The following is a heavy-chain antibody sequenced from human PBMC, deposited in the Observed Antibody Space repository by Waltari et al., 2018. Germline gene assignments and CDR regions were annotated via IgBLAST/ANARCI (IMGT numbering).Heavy chain of an antibody. J-gene: IGHJ4*02. CDR1: GFTFNDYG. Sequence: QMQLVESGGGVVQSGRSLRLSCAVSGFTFNDYGMHWVRQAPGQGLEWVAVMSYDGSKKYNPDSVRGRFTVTRDISKNTVYLQMNSLRVDDTAIYYCAKDVMAHCSGASYHYFDYWGQGTLVTVSS. CDR2: MSYDGSKK. V-gene: IGHV3-30*18. D-gene: IGHD2-2*01. CDR3: AKDVMAHCSGASYHYFDY.